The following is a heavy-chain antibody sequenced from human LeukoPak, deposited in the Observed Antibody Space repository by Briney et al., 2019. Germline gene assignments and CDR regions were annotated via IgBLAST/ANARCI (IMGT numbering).Heavy chain of an antibody. CDR1: GFTFSSYE. J-gene: IGHJ6*04. V-gene: IGHV3-48*03. CDR3: AELGITMIGGV. Sequence: PGGSLRLSCAASGFTFSSYEMNWVRQAPGKGLEWVSYISSSGSTIYYADSAKGRFTISRDNAKNSLYLQMNSLGAEDTAVYYCAELGITMIGGVWGKGTTVTLSS. D-gene: IGHD3-10*02. CDR2: ISSSGSTI.